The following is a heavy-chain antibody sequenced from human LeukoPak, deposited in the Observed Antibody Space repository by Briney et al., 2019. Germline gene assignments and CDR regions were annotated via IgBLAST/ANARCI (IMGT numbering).Heavy chain of an antibody. Sequence: SESLSLTCTVSGGSISSYYWSWIRQPAGKGLEWIGRIYTRGSTNYPHSLKSRVTMSVDTSKNQFYLKLSSVIAADTAVYYCARVSIVVTAFDIWGQGTMVT. J-gene: IGHJ3*02. V-gene: IGHV4-4*07. CDR1: GGSISSYY. CDR3: ARVSIVVTAFDI. D-gene: IGHD1-26*01. CDR2: IYTRGST.